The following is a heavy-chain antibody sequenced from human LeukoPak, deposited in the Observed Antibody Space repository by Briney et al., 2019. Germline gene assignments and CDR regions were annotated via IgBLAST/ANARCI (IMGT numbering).Heavy chain of an antibody. CDR1: GYRFTSYG. D-gene: IGHD2-15*01. J-gene: IGHJ5*02. V-gene: IGHV1-18*01. CDR2: ISAYNGNT. CDR3: AREGYCSGGTCYSTMNWFDP. Sequence: ASVKVSCKASGYRFTSYGITWVRQAPGQGLEWMGWISAYNGNTNYAQKLQGRVTLTTDTSTSTAYMELRSQRSDDTAVYYCAREGYCSGGTCYSTMNWFDPWGQGTLVTVSS.